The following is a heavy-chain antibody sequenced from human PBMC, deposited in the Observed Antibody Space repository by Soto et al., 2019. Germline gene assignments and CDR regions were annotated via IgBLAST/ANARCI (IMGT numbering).Heavy chain of an antibody. V-gene: IGHV3-23*01. CDR3: ARSEMTYNWND. J-gene: IGHJ4*02. CDR2: ISGSGEMT. Sequence: GSLRLSCVASGFTFRGDAMSWVRQAPGKGLEWVSSISGSGEMTHYADSVKGRFTISRDNAKNTLYLQMESLRAEDTALYYCARSEMTYNWNDWGQGALVTVSS. CDR1: GFTFRGDA. D-gene: IGHD1-20*01.